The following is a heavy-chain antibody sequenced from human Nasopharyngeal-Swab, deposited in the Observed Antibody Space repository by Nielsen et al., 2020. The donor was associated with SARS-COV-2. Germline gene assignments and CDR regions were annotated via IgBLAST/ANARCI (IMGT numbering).Heavy chain of an antibody. Sequence: GEYLKISCAASGFTFSSYEMNWVRQAPGKGLEWVSYLSNSGSTIYYADSVKGRVTISRDNCENSLYLQMNSLRAEDRAAYLGARHYDPFDYWGQGTLVTVSS. CDR1: GFTFSSYE. CDR3: ARHYDPFDY. J-gene: IGHJ4*02. D-gene: IGHD3-3*01. CDR2: LSNSGSTI. V-gene: IGHV3-48*03.